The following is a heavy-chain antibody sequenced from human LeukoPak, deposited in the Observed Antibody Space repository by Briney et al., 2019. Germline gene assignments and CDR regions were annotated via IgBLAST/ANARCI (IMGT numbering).Heavy chain of an antibody. D-gene: IGHD3-16*01. CDR3: AQGPGYLGY. V-gene: IGHV3-9*01. Sequence: GGSLRLSCAASGFTFDDYAMHWVRQAPGKGLEWVSGISWNSGSIGYADSVKGRFTISRDNAKNSLYLQMNSLRAEDTALYYCAQGPGYLGYWGQGTLVTVSS. CDR2: ISWNSGSI. CDR1: GFTFDDYA. J-gene: IGHJ4*02.